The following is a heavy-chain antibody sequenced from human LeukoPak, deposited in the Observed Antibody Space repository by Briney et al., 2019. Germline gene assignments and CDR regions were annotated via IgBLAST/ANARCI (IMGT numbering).Heavy chain of an antibody. CDR3: ARAEGSGSYWPDY. Sequence: SETLSLTCTVSGGSISSGGYYWSWIRQHPGKGLEWIGYIYYSGSTYYNPSLKSRVTISVDTSKNQFSLKLSSVTAADTAEYYCARAEGSGSYWPDYWGQGTLVTVSS. V-gene: IGHV4-31*03. J-gene: IGHJ4*02. CDR2: IYYSGST. CDR1: GGSISSGGYY. D-gene: IGHD3-10*01.